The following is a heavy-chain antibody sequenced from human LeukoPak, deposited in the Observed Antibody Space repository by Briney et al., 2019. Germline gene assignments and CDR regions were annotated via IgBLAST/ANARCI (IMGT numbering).Heavy chain of an antibody. CDR2: IIPIFGIA. V-gene: IGHV1-69*04. Sequence: ASVKVSCKASGGTFSSYAISWVRQAPGQGLEWMGRIIPIFGIANYAQRFQGRVTITADKSTSTAYMELSSLRSEDTAVYYCARLYSSGEGLDYWGQGTLVTVSS. CDR3: ARLYSSGEGLDY. D-gene: IGHD2-15*01. CDR1: GGTFSSYA. J-gene: IGHJ4*02.